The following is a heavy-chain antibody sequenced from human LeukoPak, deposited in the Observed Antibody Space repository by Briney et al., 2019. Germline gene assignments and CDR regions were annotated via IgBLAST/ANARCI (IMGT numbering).Heavy chain of an antibody. D-gene: IGHD1-26*01. J-gene: IGHJ4*02. CDR2: IRYSGST. CDR1: GFSNNGGSFSTNY. Sequence: PSETLSLTCMVSGFSNNGGSFSTNYWSWFRQPPGKGLEWIGYIRYSGSTDYNPSLESRVTMSVDTSKNQFSLKLSSVTAADTAVYYCARAPNSGSYIDYWGQGTLVTVSS. V-gene: IGHV4-59*12. CDR3: ARAPNSGSYIDY.